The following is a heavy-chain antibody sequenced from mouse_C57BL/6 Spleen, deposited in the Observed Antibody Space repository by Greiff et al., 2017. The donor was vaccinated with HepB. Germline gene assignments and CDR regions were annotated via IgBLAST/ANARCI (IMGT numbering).Heavy chain of an antibody. CDR2: INPNNGGT. V-gene: IGHV1-22*01. D-gene: IGHD3-1*01. CDR3: AQLAFYYSAMDY. Sequence: EVQLQQSGPELVKPGASVKMSCKASGYTFTDYNMHWVKQSHGKSLEWMGYINPNNGGTSYNKKFNGKATLTVNKSSSTAYLELRSLTSEDSAVYFCAQLAFYYSAMDYWGQAPSVTVSS. CDR1: GYTFTDYN. J-gene: IGHJ4*01.